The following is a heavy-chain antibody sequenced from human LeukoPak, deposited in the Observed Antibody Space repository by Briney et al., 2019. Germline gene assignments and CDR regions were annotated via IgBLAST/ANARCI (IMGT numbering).Heavy chain of an antibody. V-gene: IGHV4-39*07. D-gene: IGHD3-10*01. CDR1: GDSISSSSYY. J-gene: IGHJ4*02. CDR3: ARAGRHRITDHHY. Sequence: SETQSLTCTVSGDSISSSSYYWGWIRQPPGKGLEWIGTFYYSGSTYYSPSLKSRVTMSVDTSKNQFSLRLSSVTAADTAVYYCARAGRHRITDHHYWGQGTLVTVSS. CDR2: FYYSGST.